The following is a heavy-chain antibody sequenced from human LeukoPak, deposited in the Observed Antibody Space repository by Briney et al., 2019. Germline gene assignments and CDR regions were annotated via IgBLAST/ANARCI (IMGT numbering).Heavy chain of an antibody. D-gene: IGHD2-8*02. CDR3: ATYRQVLLPFES. J-gene: IGHJ4*02. Sequence: GGSLRLSCAASGFTFSTYGMSWVRQAPGKGLEWVSAISGSGGSTYYADSVKGRFTISRDNSKNTLYLQMNSLRAEDTAIYYCATYRQVLLPFESWGQGTLVTVSS. CDR1: GFTFSTYG. V-gene: IGHV3-23*01. CDR2: ISGSGGST.